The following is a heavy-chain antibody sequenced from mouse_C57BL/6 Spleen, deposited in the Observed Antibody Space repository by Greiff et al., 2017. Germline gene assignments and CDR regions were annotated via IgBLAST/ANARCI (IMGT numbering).Heavy chain of an antibody. Sequence: QVQLQQSGAELVRPGASVTLSCKASGYTFTDYEMHWVKQTPVHGLEWIGAIDPETGGTAYNQKFKGKAILTADKSSSTAYMELRSLTSEDSAVYYCTRSSYYYGSSYDYAMDYWGQGTSVTVSS. J-gene: IGHJ4*01. CDR3: TRSSYYYGSSYDYAMDY. CDR1: GYTFTDYE. D-gene: IGHD1-1*01. CDR2: IDPETGGT. V-gene: IGHV1-15*01.